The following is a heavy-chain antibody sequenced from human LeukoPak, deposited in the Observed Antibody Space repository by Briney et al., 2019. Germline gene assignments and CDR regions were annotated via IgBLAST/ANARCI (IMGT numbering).Heavy chain of an antibody. J-gene: IGHJ3*02. CDR3: ARDPRDSRGSRFLEWLSSGRDAFDI. V-gene: IGHV4-61*02. Sequence: PSETLSLTCTVSGGSISSGSYYWSWIRQPAGKGLEWIGRIDTRGSTNYNPSLKSRVTISVDTSKNQFSLKLSSVTAADTAVYYCARDPRDSRGSRFLEWLSSGRDAFDIWGQGTMVTVSS. CDR2: IDTRGST. CDR1: GGSISSGSYY. D-gene: IGHD3-3*01.